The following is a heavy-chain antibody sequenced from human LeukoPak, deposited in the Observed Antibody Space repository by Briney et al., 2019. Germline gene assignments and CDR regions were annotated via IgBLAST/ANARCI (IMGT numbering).Heavy chain of an antibody. Sequence: ASVKVSCKASGSTFTTYGISWVRQAPGQGLEWMGWISTNSDIRTYAQTLQGRFTMTTDTATTAAYMELNNLTFDDTAVNYCARDWHATNNCFDPWGQGTPVTVSS. V-gene: IGHV1-18*01. J-gene: IGHJ5*02. CDR3: ARDWHATNNCFDP. CDR1: GSTFTTYG. CDR2: ISTNSDIR.